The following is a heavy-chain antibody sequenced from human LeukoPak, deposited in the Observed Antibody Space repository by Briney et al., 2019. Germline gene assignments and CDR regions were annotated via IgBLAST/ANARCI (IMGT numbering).Heavy chain of an antibody. V-gene: IGHV3-48*01. CDR2: ISSSSTI. D-gene: IGHD6-19*01. Sequence: PGGSLRLSCAASGFTFSSYSMNWVRQAPGKGLEWVSYISSSSTIYYADSVKGRFTISGDNAKNSLYLQMNSLRAEDTAVYYCAGEIAVAGGAEYFQHWGQGTLVTVSS. CDR1: GFTFSSYS. CDR3: AGEIAVAGGAEYFQH. J-gene: IGHJ1*01.